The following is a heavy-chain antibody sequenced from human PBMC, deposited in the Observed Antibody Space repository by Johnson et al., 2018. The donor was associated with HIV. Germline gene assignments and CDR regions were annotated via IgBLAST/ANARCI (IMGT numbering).Heavy chain of an antibody. V-gene: IGHV3-30*05. Sequence: VQLVESGGGVVQPGGSLRLSCVASGFTFNYYGMHWVRQAPGKGLEWVGFISFDGSNTHYADSVRGRFTISRDNSKNTLYLQMNGLRIESTAIYYCARRMKAVAHHDAFDIWGQGTMVTVSS. D-gene: IGHD6-19*01. CDR3: ARRMKAVAHHDAFDI. CDR1: GFTFNYYG. CDR2: ISFDGSNT. J-gene: IGHJ3*02.